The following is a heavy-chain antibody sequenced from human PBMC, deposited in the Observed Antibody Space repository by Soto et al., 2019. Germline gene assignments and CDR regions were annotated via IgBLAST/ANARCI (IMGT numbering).Heavy chain of an antibody. Sequence: GSLRLSCTASGFTFGDYAMSWFRQAPGKGLEWVGFIRSKAYGGTTEYAASVKGRFTISRDDSKSIAYLQMNSLKTEDTAVYYCTRDLFGRDGYKLDYYYGMDVWGQGTTVTVSS. V-gene: IGHV3-49*03. CDR2: IRSKAYGGTT. D-gene: IGHD5-12*01. J-gene: IGHJ6*02. CDR3: TRDLFGRDGYKLDYYYGMDV. CDR1: GFTFGDYA.